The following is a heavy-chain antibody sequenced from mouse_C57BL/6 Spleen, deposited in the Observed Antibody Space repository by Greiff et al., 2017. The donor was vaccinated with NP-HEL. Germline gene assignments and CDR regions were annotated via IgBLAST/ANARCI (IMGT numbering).Heavy chain of an antibody. CDR3: ARQGYYGSSPSWFAY. CDR1: GYSFTSYY. CDR2: IYPGSGNT. V-gene: IGHV1-66*01. J-gene: IGHJ3*01. Sequence: QVQLKESGPELVKPGASVKISCKASGYSFTSYYIHWVKQRPGPGLEWIGWIYPGSGNTKYNEKFKGKATLTADTSSSTAYMQLSSLTSEDSAVYYCARQGYYGSSPSWFAYWGQGTLVTVSA. D-gene: IGHD1-1*01.